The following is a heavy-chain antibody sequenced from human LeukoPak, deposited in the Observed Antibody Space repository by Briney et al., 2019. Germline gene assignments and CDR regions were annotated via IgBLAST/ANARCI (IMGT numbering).Heavy chain of an antibody. J-gene: IGHJ4*02. CDR3: ARGYGGSAPNDY. V-gene: IGHV1-69*05. Sequence: SVKVSCKASGGTFSSYAISWVRQAPGQGPEWMGRIIPIFGTANYAQKFQGRVTITTDESTSTAYMELSSLRSEDTAVYYCARGYGGSAPNDYWGQGTLVTVSS. D-gene: IGHD4-23*01. CDR2: IIPIFGTA. CDR1: GGTFSSYA.